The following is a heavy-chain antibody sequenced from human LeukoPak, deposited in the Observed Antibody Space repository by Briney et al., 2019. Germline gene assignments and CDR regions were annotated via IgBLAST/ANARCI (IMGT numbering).Heavy chain of an antibody. CDR2: IYYSGSS. CDR1: GGSISSGDYY. V-gene: IGHV4-30-4*01. Sequence: PSQTLSLTCTVSGGSISSGDYYWSWIRQPPGKGLEWIGYIYYSGSSYYNPSLKSRITISVDTSKDQFSLKLSSLTAADTAVYYCDRSVGYCSGGSCYWDYYFDYWGQGTLVTVSS. CDR3: DRSVGYCSGGSCYWDYYFDY. J-gene: IGHJ4*02. D-gene: IGHD2-15*01.